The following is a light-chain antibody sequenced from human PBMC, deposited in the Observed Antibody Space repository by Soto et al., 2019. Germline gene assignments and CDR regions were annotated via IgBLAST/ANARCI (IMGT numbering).Light chain of an antibody. CDR2: GAS. J-gene: IGKJ2*01. Sequence: EIVLTQSPGTLSSSPGERATLSCRASQSVSSSHLAWYQQKPGQAPRLLIYGASSRATGIPDSFSGRGSGTSLTLTIRRLESEDFAVYFCQQYGDAPMYTFGQGTKLDI. V-gene: IGKV3-20*01. CDR3: QQYGDAPMYT. CDR1: QSVSSSH.